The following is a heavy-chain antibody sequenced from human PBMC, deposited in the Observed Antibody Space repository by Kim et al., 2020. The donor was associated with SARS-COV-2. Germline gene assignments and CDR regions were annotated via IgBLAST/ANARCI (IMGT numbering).Heavy chain of an antibody. J-gene: IGHJ5*02. Sequence: RGSTYYNPSLKSRVTISVDTSKNQFSLKLSSVTAADTAVYYCARGPWFDPWGQGTLVTVSS. V-gene: IGHV4-39*07. CDR2: RGST. CDR3: ARGPWFDP.